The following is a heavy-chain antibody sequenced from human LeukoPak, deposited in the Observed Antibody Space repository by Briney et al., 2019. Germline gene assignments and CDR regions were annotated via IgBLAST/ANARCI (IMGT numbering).Heavy chain of an antibody. CDR1: GFTFSDYY. J-gene: IGHJ4*02. V-gene: IGHV3-11*01. Sequence: GGSLRLSCAASGFTFSDYYMSWIRQAPGKGLEWVSYISSSGSTIYYADSVKGRFTISRDNAKNSLYLQMNSLRAEDTAVYYCARIDILTGYAAVGDCWGQGALVTVSS. CDR3: ARIDILTGYAAVGDC. CDR2: ISSSGSTI. D-gene: IGHD3-9*01.